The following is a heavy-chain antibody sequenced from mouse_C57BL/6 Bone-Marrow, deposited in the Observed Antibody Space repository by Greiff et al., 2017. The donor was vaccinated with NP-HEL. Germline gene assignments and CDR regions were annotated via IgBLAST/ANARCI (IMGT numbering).Heavy chain of an antibody. V-gene: IGHV1-81*01. CDR3: ARGGSRAITTVVAPY. CDR2: IYPRSGNT. CDR1: GYTFTSYG. Sequence: VQLQQSGAELARPGASVKLSCKASGYTFTSYGISWVKQRTGQGLEWIGEIYPRSGNTYYNEKFKGKATLTADKSSSTAYMELRSLTSEDSAVYFCARGGSRAITTVVAPYWGQGTSVTVSS. D-gene: IGHD1-1*01. J-gene: IGHJ4*01.